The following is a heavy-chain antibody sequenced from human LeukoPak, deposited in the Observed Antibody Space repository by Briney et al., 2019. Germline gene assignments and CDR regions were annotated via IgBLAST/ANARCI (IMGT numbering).Heavy chain of an antibody. J-gene: IGHJ4*02. CDR3: ARVDRGQQLVVDY. CDR2: INPNSGGT. V-gene: IGHV1-2*06. D-gene: IGHD6-13*01. Sequence: ASVKVSCKASRHTFTGYYMHWVRQAPGRGLEWMGRINPNSGGTNYAQKFQGRVTMTRDTSISTAYIELSRLRSDDTAVYYCARVDRGQQLVVDYWGQGTLVTVSS. CDR1: RHTFTGYY.